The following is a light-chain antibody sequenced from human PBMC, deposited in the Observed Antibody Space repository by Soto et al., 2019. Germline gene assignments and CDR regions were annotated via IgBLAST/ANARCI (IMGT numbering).Light chain of an antibody. V-gene: IGKV3-15*01. CDR1: QSVGSK. CDR2: GAS. Sequence: EVVMTQSPAALSVSPGEGATLSCRASQSVGSKLAWHQQKPGQSPRLLIYGASTRATGIPDRFSGSGSGRDFTLTISSLQSEDFAVYYCQQYNDWPPWTFGQGTKVEVQ. J-gene: IGKJ1*01. CDR3: QQYNDWPPWT.